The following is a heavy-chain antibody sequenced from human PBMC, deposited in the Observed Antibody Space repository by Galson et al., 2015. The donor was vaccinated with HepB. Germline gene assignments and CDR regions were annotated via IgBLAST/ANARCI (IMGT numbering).Heavy chain of an antibody. J-gene: IGHJ3*02. D-gene: IGHD2-2*01. V-gene: IGHV3-11*06. CDR1: GFTFSDYY. CDR3: ARPDCSSTNCYAGGDAFDI. Sequence: SLRLSCAASGFTFSDYYMSWIRQAPGKGLEWVSYISSGSSHTDYADSVKGRFTISRDNAKNSLYLRMNSLRAEDTAVYYCARPDCSSTNCYAGGDAFDIWGQGTMVTVSS. CDR2: ISSGSSHT.